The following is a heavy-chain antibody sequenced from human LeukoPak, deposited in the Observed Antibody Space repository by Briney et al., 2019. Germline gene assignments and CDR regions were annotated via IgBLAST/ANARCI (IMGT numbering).Heavy chain of an antibody. CDR3: ARDGTAAGLYFDL. D-gene: IGHD6-13*01. CDR1: GFTFSSYW. V-gene: IGHV3-74*01. CDR2: INSDGSST. Sequence: GGSLRLSCAASGFTFSSYWMHWVRQAPGKGLVWVSRINSDGSSTSYADSVKGRFTISRDNAKNSLSLQLNGLRAEDTAVYYCARDGTAAGLYFDLWGQGTLVTVSS. J-gene: IGHJ4*01.